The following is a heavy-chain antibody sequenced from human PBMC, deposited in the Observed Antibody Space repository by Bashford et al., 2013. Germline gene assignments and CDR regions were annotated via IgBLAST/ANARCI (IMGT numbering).Heavy chain of an antibody. Sequence: GESLKISCKGSGYSFTSYWIGWVRQMPGKGLEWMGIIYPGDSDTRYSPSFQGQVTISADKSISTAYLQWSSLKASDTAMYYXARIHDFWSGYYIDIFFDYWGQGTLVTVS. J-gene: IGHJ4*02. CDR1: GYSFTSYW. CDR3: ARIHDFWSGYYIDIFFDY. V-gene: IGHV5-51*01. D-gene: IGHD3-3*01. CDR2: IYPGDSDT.